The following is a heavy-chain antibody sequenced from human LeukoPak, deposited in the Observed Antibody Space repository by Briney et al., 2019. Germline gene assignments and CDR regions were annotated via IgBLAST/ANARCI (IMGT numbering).Heavy chain of an antibody. J-gene: IGHJ2*01. CDR1: GGSISSSNG. CDR3: ARRAGRCSSTSCHRTWYFDL. D-gene: IGHD2-2*01. V-gene: IGHV4-4*02. CDR2: IYHSGST. Sequence: SGTLSLTCAVSGGSISSSNGWSGVGPPPGKGREGSGEIYHSGSTNYNPSLKSRVTISVDRSKNQFSLKLSSVPAADTAVYYCARRAGRCSSTSCHRTWYFDLWGRGTLVTVSS.